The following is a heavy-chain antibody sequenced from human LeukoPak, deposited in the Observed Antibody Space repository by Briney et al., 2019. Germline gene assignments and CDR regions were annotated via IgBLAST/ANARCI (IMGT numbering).Heavy chain of an antibody. CDR2: IIPIFGTA. Sequence: SVKVSFKASVGTFISYAISWVRQAPGQGLEWMGGIIPIFGTANYAQKFQGRVTITADESTSTAYMELSSLRSEDTAVYYCARKRGDGYKGDAFDIWGQGTMVTVSS. CDR3: ARKRGDGYKGDAFDI. V-gene: IGHV1-69*13. J-gene: IGHJ3*02. D-gene: IGHD5-24*01. CDR1: VGTFISYA.